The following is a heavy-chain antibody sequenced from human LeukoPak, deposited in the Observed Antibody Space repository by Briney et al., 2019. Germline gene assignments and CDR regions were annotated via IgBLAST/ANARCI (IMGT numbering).Heavy chain of an antibody. CDR1: GYSFTSYW. V-gene: IGHV5-51*01. CDR3: ARQVSWIYGRPNWFDP. CDR2: IYPGDSDT. J-gene: IGHJ5*02. Sequence: GESLKISCKGSGYSFTSYWIGWVRQMPGKSLEWVGIIYPGDSDTKESPAFQGQVTISVDKSISTAYLQWSSLKASDTAMYYCARQVSWIYGRPNWFDPGGQGTLVTVSS. D-gene: IGHD4-17*01.